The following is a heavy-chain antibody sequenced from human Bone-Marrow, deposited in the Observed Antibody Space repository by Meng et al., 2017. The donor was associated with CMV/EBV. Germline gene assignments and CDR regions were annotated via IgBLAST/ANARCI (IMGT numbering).Heavy chain of an antibody. Sequence: SCATSGFPFNGYVMHWVRQAPGKGLEWVAFISYDGLSRNYVDSVRGRFTISRDNSKNTLYLQMNSLRAEDTAVYYCSFGSESYYGVPVNFDYWGQGTLVTVPS. J-gene: IGHJ4*02. CDR3: SFGSESYYGVPVNFDY. D-gene: IGHD3-10*01. V-gene: IGHV3-30*02. CDR1: GFPFNGYV. CDR2: ISYDGLSR.